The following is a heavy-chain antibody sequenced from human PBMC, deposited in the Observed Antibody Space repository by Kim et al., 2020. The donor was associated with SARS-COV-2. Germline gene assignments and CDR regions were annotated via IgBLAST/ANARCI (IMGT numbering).Heavy chain of an antibody. D-gene: IGHD3-10*01. J-gene: IGHJ4*02. CDR3: AKEPPEEVYYGSGYDY. V-gene: IGHV3-23*01. CDR1: GFTFSSYA. Sequence: GGSLRLSCAASGFTFSSYAMSWVRQAPGKGLEWVSAISGSGGSTYYADSVKGRFTISRDNSKNTLYLQMNSLRAEDTAVYYCAKEPPEEVYYGSGYDYWGQGTLVTVSS. CDR2: ISGSGGST.